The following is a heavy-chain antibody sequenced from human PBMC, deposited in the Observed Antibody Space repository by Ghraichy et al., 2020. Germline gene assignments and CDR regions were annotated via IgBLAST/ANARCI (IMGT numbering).Heavy chain of an antibody. CDR3: AKDRDEGSGYYYCDY. CDR1: GFTFSSYA. J-gene: IGHJ4*02. CDR2: ISGSGGST. D-gene: IGHD3-22*01. V-gene: IGHV3-23*01. Sequence: GGSLRLSCAASGFTFSSYAMSWVRQAPGKGLEWVSAISGSGGSTYYADSVKGRFTISRDNSKNTLYLQMNSLRAEDTAVYYCAKDRDEGSGYYYCDYWGQGTLVTVSS.